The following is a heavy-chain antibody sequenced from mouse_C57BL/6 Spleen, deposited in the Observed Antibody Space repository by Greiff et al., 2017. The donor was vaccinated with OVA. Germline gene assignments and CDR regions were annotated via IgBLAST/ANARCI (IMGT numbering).Heavy chain of an antibody. V-gene: IGHV1-55*01. J-gene: IGHJ1*03. CDR1: GYTFTSYW. CDR2: IYPGSGST. Sequence: QVHVKQPGAELVKPGASVKMSCKASGYTFTSYWITWVKQRPGQGLEWIGDIYPGSGSTNYNQKFKSKATLTVDTSSSTAYMQLSSLTSEDSAVYYCARGYYGSSYWYFGVWGTGTTVTVSS. CDR3: ARGYYGSSYWYFGV. D-gene: IGHD1-1*01.